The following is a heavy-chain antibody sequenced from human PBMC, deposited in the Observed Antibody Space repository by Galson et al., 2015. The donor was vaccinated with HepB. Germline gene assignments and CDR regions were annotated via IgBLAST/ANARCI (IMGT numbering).Heavy chain of an antibody. CDR2: MNPNSGNT. J-gene: IGHJ4*02. CDR3: ASVPTRGTYSSSWRLDY. D-gene: IGHD6-13*01. CDR1: GYTFTSYD. Sequence: SVKVSCKASGYTFTSYDINWVRQATGQGLEWMGWMNPNSGNTGYAQKFQGRVIMTRNTSIRTAYMELSSLRSEDTAVYYCASVPTRGTYSSSWRLDYWGQGTLVTVSS. V-gene: IGHV1-8*01.